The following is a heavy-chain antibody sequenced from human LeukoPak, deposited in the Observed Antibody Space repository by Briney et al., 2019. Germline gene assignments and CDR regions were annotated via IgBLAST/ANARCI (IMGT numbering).Heavy chain of an antibody. Sequence: ASVKVSCKASGGTFSSYAISWVRQAPGQGLEWMGGIIPIFGTANYTQKFQGRVTITTDESTSTAYMELSSLRSEDTAVYYCARELRRRTTVVTRPAYYYYYMDVWGKGTTVTVSS. CDR2: IIPIFGTA. D-gene: IGHD4-23*01. J-gene: IGHJ6*03. CDR1: GGTFSSYA. CDR3: ARELRRRTTVVTRPAYYYYYMDV. V-gene: IGHV1-69*05.